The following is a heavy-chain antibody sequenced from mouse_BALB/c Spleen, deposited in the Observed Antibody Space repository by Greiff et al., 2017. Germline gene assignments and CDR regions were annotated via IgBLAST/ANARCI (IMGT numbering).Heavy chain of an antibody. CDR3: ARSDYYGSSYSWFAY. V-gene: IGHV1-4*01. Sequence: VQLQQSGAELARPGASVKMSCKASGYTFTSYTMHWVKQRPGQGLEWIGYINPSSGYTNYNQKFKDKATLTADKSSSTAYMQLSSLTSEDSAVYYCARSDYYGSSYSWFAYWGQGTLVTVSA. CDR2: INPSSGYT. D-gene: IGHD1-1*01. CDR1: GYTFTSYT. J-gene: IGHJ3*01.